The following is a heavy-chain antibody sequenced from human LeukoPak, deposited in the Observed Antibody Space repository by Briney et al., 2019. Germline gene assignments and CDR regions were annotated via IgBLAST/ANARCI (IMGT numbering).Heavy chain of an antibody. CDR2: INPNGGGT. D-gene: IGHD4-17*01. J-gene: IGHJ4*02. V-gene: IGHV1-2*02. CDR1: GYTFTGSY. Sequence: ASVKVSCKASGYTFTGSYMHWVQQAPGEGLEWMGWINPNGGGTTYAQNFQGRVIMTRDTSISTAYMELSRLTSDDTAVYYCARAANFHYFDYHFDYWGQGTLVTVSS. CDR3: ARAANFHYFDYHFDY.